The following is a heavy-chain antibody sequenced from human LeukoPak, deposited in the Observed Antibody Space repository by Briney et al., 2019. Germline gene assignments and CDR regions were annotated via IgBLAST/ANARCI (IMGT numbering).Heavy chain of an antibody. CDR2: IKQDGNEK. Sequence: GGSLRLSCAASGFTFSNYWMTWVRQAPGKGLEWVANIKQDGNEKYYVDSVKGRFTISRDNAKNSLYLQMNSLRAEDTAVYYCARERLWFGELDSFDIWGQGTMVTVSS. D-gene: IGHD3-10*01. V-gene: IGHV3-7*01. CDR3: ARERLWFGELDSFDI. CDR1: GFTFSNYW. J-gene: IGHJ3*02.